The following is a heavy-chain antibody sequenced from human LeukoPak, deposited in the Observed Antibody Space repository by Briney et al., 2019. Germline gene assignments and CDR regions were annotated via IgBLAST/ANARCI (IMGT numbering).Heavy chain of an antibody. CDR1: GDTFSIYA. V-gene: IGHV1-69*04. D-gene: IGHD3-22*01. Sequence: SVKVSCKSSGDTFSIYANSWVRQAPGQGLEWMGRIIPILGIANYAQKFQGRVTITADKSTSTAYMELSSLRSEDTAVYYCASDAVGDYYDSSGFKYDYWGQGTLVTVSS. CDR3: ASDAVGDYYDSSGFKYDY. J-gene: IGHJ4*02. CDR2: IIPILGIA.